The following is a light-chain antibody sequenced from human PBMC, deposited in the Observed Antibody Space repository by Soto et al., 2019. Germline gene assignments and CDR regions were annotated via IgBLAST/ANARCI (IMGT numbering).Light chain of an antibody. CDR3: QQYNSYST. V-gene: IGKV1-5*01. CDR1: QSISTW. J-gene: IGKJ1*01. Sequence: IQMNQSPSTLSAAVVDRVTITCRASQSISTWLSWYQQKPGKAPKLLIYDASSLESGVPSRFSGSGSGTEFTLTISSLQPEDFASYYCQQYNSYSTFGQGTKVDIK. CDR2: DAS.